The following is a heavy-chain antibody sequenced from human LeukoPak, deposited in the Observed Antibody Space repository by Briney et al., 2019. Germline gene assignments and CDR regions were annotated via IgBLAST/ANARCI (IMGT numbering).Heavy chain of an antibody. CDR1: GYTFTTYD. CDR2: MNPNSGNT. Sequence: ASVKVSCKASGYTFTTYDINWVRQATGQGLEWMGWMNPNSGNTGYAQKFQGRVTMTRNTSMSTAYMELSSLRSEDTAVYYCAKDWMVRGVISVLGAFDIWGQGTMVTVSS. J-gene: IGHJ3*02. CDR3: AKDWMVRGVISVLGAFDI. V-gene: IGHV1-8*01. D-gene: IGHD3-10*01.